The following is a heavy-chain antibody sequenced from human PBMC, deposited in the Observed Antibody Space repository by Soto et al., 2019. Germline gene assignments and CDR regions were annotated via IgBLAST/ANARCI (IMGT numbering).Heavy chain of an antibody. Sequence: SETLSLTCTVSGGSISSGGYYWSWIRQHPGKGLEWIGYIYYSGSTYYNPSLKSRVTISVDTSKNQFSLKLSSATAADTAVYYCARFYCSSTSCYANWFDPWGQGTLVTVSS. CDR3: ARFYCSSTSCYANWFDP. V-gene: IGHV4-31*03. CDR1: GGSISSGGYY. CDR2: IYYSGST. J-gene: IGHJ5*02. D-gene: IGHD2-2*01.